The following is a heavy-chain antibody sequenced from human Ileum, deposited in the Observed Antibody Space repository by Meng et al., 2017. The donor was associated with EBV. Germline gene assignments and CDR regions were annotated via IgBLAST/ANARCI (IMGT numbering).Heavy chain of an antibody. Sequence: QVHLQESRPGLVKPSDPLSPTCAVSGYSISRTNWWGWIRQPPGKGLEWIGYIYYSGSTSYNPSLKSRVTMSVDTSKNQFSLNLNSVTAVDTAVYYCARNVPGTSAYYDWGQGTLVTVSS. CDR2: IYYSGST. D-gene: IGHD3-22*01. J-gene: IGHJ4*02. CDR1: GYSISRTNW. CDR3: ARNVPGTSAYYD. V-gene: IGHV4-28*01.